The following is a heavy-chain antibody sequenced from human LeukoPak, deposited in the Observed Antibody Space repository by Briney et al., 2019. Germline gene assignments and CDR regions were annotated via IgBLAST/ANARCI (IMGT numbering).Heavy chain of an antibody. J-gene: IGHJ4*02. CDR1: RLTLRNYW. CDR2: ISGDGSFT. V-gene: IGHV3-7*01. D-gene: IGHD4-11*01. CDR3: ATQAYSDFVY. Sequence: GGSLRLSCAASRLTLRNYWMAWVRQSPGKGLERVASISGDGSFTDYVASVRGRFTVSRDNADNSMYLQMNSLTAEDTAVYYCATQAYSDFVYWGRGILVSVSS.